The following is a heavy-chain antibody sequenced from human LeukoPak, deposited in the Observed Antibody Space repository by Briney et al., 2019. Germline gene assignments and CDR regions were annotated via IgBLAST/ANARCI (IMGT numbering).Heavy chain of an antibody. D-gene: IGHD6-13*01. CDR2: ISWNSGSI. V-gene: IGHV3-9*01. CDR1: GFTFDDYA. Sequence: GGSLRLSCAASGFTFDDYAMHWVRQAPGKGLEWVSGISWNSGSIGYADSVMGRFTISRDNTKNSPYLQMNSLRAEDTALYYCAKDISYSSSWSGDFQHWGQGTLVTVSS. CDR3: AKDISYSSSWSGDFQH. J-gene: IGHJ1*01.